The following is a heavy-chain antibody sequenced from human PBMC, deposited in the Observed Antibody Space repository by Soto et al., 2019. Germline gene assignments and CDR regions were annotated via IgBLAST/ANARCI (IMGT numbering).Heavy chain of an antibody. Sequence: PSETLSLTCTVSGGSISSYYWSWIRQPPGKGLEWIGYIYYSGSTNYNPSLKSRVTISVDTSKNQFSLKLSSVTAADTAVYYCARAHKYYYDSSGYPPSGGMDVWGQGTTVTVSS. CDR1: GGSISSYY. J-gene: IGHJ6*02. V-gene: IGHV4-59*01. D-gene: IGHD3-22*01. CDR3: ARAHKYYYDSSGYPPSGGMDV. CDR2: IYYSGST.